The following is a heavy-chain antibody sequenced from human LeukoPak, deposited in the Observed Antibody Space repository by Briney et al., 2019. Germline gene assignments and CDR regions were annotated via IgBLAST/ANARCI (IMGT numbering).Heavy chain of an antibody. D-gene: IGHD1-26*01. CDR1: GGSFSGYF. V-gene: IGHV4-34*01. CDR2: INHSGST. CDR3: ARDLYSGSYSENPNYYYYYGMDV. J-gene: IGHJ6*02. Sequence: SETLSLTCAVYGGSFSGYFWSWIRQPPGKGLEWIGEINHSGSTNYNPSLKSRVSISLDTSKNQFSLQLNSVTPEDTAVYYCARDLYSGSYSENPNYYYYYGMDVWGQGTTVTVSS.